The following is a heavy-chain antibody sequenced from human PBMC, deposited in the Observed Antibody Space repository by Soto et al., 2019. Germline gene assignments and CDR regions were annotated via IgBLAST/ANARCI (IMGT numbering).Heavy chain of an antibody. V-gene: IGHV4-39*01. Sequence: PSETLSLTCSVSDDSINSDKYYWGWIRQPPGKGLEWIGSIYYRGNAYYNPSLQTRVTISLDKSKSQFSLKLNSVTAADSAVYFCARLEGLATISYYFDLWGPRALVTVSS. CDR1: DDSINSDKYY. J-gene: IGHJ4*02. CDR2: IYYRGNA. D-gene: IGHD5-12*01. CDR3: ARLEGLATISYYFDL.